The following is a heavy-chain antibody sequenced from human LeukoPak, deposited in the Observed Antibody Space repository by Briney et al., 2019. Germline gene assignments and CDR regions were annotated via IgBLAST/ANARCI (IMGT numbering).Heavy chain of an antibody. CDR2: ISEGVGNT. Sequence: GGSLRLSCAASGFTFSSHWMHWARQAPGKGLVWVSGISEGVGNTYADSVKGRFTISRDHSKNTLYLQMNSLRAEDTALYYCAKREKGTTGRFFDYWGQGTLVTVSS. D-gene: IGHD4-17*01. CDR3: AKREKGTTGRFFDY. J-gene: IGHJ4*02. CDR1: GFTFSSHW. V-gene: IGHV3-23*01.